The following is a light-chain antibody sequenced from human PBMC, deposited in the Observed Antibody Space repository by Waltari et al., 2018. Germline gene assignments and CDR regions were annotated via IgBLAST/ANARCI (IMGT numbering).Light chain of an antibody. CDR1: SSDVGGYNY. J-gene: IGLJ2*01. V-gene: IGLV2-14*01. CDR2: EVS. Sequence: QSALTQPASVSGSPGQSITISCTGTSSDVGGYNYVSWYQHHPGKAPKLMIYEVSNRPSGVSNRVSGSKSGNTASLTISGLQAEDEADYYGSSYTSSSTLVFGGGTKLTVL. CDR3: SSYTSSSTLV.